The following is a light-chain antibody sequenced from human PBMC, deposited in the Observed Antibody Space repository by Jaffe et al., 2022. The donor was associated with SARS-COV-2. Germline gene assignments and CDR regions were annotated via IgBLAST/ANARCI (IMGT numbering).Light chain of an antibody. J-gene: IGKJ1*01. CDR1: QSISSW. CDR3: QQYSNFWT. Sequence: DIQMTQSPSTLSASLGDRVTIACRASQSISSWLAWYQQKPGKAPKLLVYKASSLQGGVPSRFSGSGSGTEFTLTISSLQPDDFATYYCQQYSNFWTFGQGTKVEIK. CDR2: KAS. V-gene: IGKV1-5*03.